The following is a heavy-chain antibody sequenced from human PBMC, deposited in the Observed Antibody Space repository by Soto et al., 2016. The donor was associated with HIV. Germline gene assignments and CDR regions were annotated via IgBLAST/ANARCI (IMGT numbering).Heavy chain of an antibody. D-gene: IGHD2-2*01. V-gene: IGHV3-48*02. J-gene: IGHJ4*02. CDR3: ARARVVIPAAPYYLDL. Sequence: EVRLVESGGGVIQPGGSLRVSCAASGFTLNTYSMNWVRQAPGKGLELIPFISSTGTAYFADSVEGRFTISRDNAQNSMYLQMSSLRDEDTGIYYCARARVVIPAAPYYLDLWGQGTLVTVSS. CDR1: GFTLNTYS. CDR2: ISSTGTA.